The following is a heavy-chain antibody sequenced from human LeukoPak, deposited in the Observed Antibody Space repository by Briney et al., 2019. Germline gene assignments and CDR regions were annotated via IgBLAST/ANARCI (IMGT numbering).Heavy chain of an antibody. J-gene: IGHJ6*02. V-gene: IGHV5-51*01. CDR3: ARLHESITMVRGVKYYYGMDV. CDR1: GYSFTSYW. CDR2: IYPGDSDT. Sequence: GESLKISCKGSGYSFTSYWIGWVRQMPGKGLKWMGIIYPGDSDTRYSPSFQGQVTISADKSISTAYLQWSSLKASDTAMYYCARLHESITMVRGVKYYYGMDVWGQGTTVTVSS. D-gene: IGHD3-10*01.